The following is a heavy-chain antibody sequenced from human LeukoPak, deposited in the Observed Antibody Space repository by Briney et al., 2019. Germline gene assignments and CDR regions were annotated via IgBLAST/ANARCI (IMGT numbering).Heavy chain of an antibody. D-gene: IGHD1/OR15-1a*01. CDR2: IYYSGST. CDR1: GGSISSYY. J-gene: IGHJ4*02. Sequence: SETLSLTCTVSGGSISSYYWSWIRQPPGKGLEWIGYIYYSGSTNYNPSLKSRVTISVDTSKNQFSLKLSSVTAADTAVYYCARDSPVEHLFDYWGQGTLVTVSS. CDR3: ARDSPVEHLFDY. V-gene: IGHV4-59*01.